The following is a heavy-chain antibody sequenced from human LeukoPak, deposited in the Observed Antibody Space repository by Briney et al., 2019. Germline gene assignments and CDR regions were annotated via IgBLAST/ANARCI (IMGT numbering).Heavy chain of an antibody. CDR1: GYSFSNYA. Sequence: ASVKVSCKAPGYSFSNYAMNWVRQAPGQGLEWMGWINTNTGNPAYAPGFTGRFVFSLDTSVSTTYLQISSLKAEDTAIYYCARDNSVGDNAWWFDPWGQGTLVTVSS. CDR2: INTNTGNP. J-gene: IGHJ5*02. V-gene: IGHV7-4-1*02. CDR3: ARDNSVGDNAWWFDP. D-gene: IGHD1-26*01.